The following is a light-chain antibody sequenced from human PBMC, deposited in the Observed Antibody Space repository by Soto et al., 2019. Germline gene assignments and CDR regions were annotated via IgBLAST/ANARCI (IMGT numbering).Light chain of an antibody. Sequence: EIVLTQSPGTLSLSPGDRATLSCRASQSLSVSYIAWYKQKPGQAPRLLIYSTSTRAAGIPDRFTGRGSGTHFTLAISRLEPEDFAVYYCQQTYSTIHSFGQGTKVDIK. CDR1: QSLSVSY. CDR2: STS. J-gene: IGKJ2*01. CDR3: QQTYSTIHS. V-gene: IGKV3-20*01.